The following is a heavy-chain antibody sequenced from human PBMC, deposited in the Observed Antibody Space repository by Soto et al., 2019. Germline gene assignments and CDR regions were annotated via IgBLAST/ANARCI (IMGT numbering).Heavy chain of an antibody. J-gene: IGHJ5*02. V-gene: IGHV4-39*01. CDR2: IYYSGST. Sequence: QLQLQESGPGLVKPSETLSLTCTVSGGSISSSSYYWGWIRQPPGKGLEWIGSIYYSGSTYYNPSLKSRVTISLDTSKNQFSLKLSSVTAADTAVYYCASIAARPGLNWFDPWGQGTLVTVSS. CDR1: GGSISSSSYY. D-gene: IGHD6-6*01. CDR3: ASIAARPGLNWFDP.